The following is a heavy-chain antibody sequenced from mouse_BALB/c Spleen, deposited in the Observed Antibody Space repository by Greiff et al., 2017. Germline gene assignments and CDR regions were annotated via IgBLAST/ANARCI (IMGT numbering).Heavy chain of an antibody. CDR2: ISDGGSYT. CDR1: GFTFSDYY. J-gene: IGHJ4*01. D-gene: IGHD2-10*02. CDR3: ARDRALYGNYVGRDAMDY. Sequence: EVQVVESGGGLVKPGGSLKLSCAASGFTFSDYYMYWVRQTPEKRLEWVATISDGGSYTYYPDSVKGRFTISRDNAKNNLYLQMSSLKSEDTAMYYCARDRALYGNYVGRDAMDYWGQGTSVTVSS. V-gene: IGHV5-4*02.